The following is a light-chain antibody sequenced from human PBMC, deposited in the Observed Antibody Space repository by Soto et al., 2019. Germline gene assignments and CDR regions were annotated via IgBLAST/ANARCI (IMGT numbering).Light chain of an antibody. CDR3: QQRSDWPPFT. CDR1: RSVTNY. V-gene: IGKV3-11*01. Sequence: EIVLTQSPATLSLSPGERATLSCRSSRSVTNYLAWYPQKPGQAPRLLIYDASNRATGIPARFSGSGSGTNFTLTISSLEPEDFAVYFCQQRSDWPPFTFGPGTKVEI. J-gene: IGKJ3*01. CDR2: DAS.